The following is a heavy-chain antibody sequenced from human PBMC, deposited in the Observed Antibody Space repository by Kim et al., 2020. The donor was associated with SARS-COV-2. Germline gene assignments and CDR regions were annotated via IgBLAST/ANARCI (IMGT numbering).Heavy chain of an antibody. V-gene: IGHV4-34*01. CDR3: ARRSGSYPKRYGAFDY. D-gene: IGHD1-26*01. J-gene: IGHJ4*01. CDR1: GGSFSGYY. Sequence: SETLSLTCAVYGGSFSGYYWSWIRQPPGKGLEWIGEINHSGSTNYNPSLKSRVTISVDTSKNQFSLKLSSVTAADTAVYYCARRSGSYPKRYGAFDYCG. CDR2: INHSGST.